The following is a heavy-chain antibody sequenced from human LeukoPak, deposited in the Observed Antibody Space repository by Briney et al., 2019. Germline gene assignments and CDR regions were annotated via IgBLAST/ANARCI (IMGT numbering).Heavy chain of an antibody. CDR3: ARAPGGYCSSTSCPPFHYGMDV. V-gene: IGHV1-69*04. D-gene: IGHD2-2*03. J-gene: IGHJ6*02. Sequence: SVKVSCKASGGTLRSYAISWVRQAPGQGLEWMGRIIPIFGIANYAQKFQGRVTITADKSTSTAYMELSSLRSEDTAVYYCARAPGGYCSSTSCPPFHYGMDVWGQGTTVTVSS. CDR1: GGTLRSYA. CDR2: IIPIFGIA.